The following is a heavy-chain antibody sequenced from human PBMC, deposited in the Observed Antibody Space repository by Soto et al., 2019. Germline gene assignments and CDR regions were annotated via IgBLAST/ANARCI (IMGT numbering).Heavy chain of an antibody. Sequence: ASVKVSCKASGYTFTGYYMHWVRQAPGQGLEWMGWINPNSGGTNYAQKFQGRVTMTRNTSITTAYMELSSLRSEDTAVYYCARGPPQLELDIWGQGTMVTVSS. D-gene: IGHD1-1*01. CDR2: INPNSGGT. J-gene: IGHJ3*02. CDR3: ARGPPQLELDI. CDR1: GYTFTGYY. V-gene: IGHV1-2*02.